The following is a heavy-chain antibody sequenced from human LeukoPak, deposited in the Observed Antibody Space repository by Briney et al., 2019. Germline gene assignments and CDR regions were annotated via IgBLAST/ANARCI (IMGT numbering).Heavy chain of an antibody. V-gene: IGHV1-2*02. CDR2: INPNSGGT. CDR1: GYTFIGYF. D-gene: IGHD6-25*01. Sequence: GASVKVSCKASGYTFIGYFMHWVRQAPGQGLEWMGWINPNSGGTNYAQNFQGRVTMTRDTSINTDYMELSRLRSDDTAVYYCARDSDLGYWGQGTLVTVSS. J-gene: IGHJ1*01. CDR3: ARDSDLGY.